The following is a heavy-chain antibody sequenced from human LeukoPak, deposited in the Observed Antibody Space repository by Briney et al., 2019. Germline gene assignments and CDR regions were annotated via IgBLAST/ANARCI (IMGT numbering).Heavy chain of an antibody. CDR3: ARRSPSSYDAFDI. Sequence: PSETLSLTCAVYGGSFSGYYWSWIRQPPGKGLEWIGEINHSGSTNYNPSLKSRVTISVDTSKNQFSLKLSSVTAADTAVYYCARRSPSSYDAFDIWGQGTMVTVSS. D-gene: IGHD6-6*01. CDR1: GGSFSGYY. J-gene: IGHJ3*02. CDR2: INHSGST. V-gene: IGHV4-34*01.